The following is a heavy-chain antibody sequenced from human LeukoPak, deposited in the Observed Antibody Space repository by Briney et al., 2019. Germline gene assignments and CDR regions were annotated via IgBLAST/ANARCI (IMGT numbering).Heavy chain of an antibody. D-gene: IGHD4-11*01. CDR2: IDPGDSDS. CDR3: ARDYTGRVWGYFDY. J-gene: IGHJ4*02. CDR1: GYSFTSYW. V-gene: IGHV5-51*01. Sequence: GESLKISCKGSGYSFTSYWIGWVRQMPGKGLEWMGIIDPGDSDSRYSPSFQGQVTISADRSISTAYLQWRSLKASDTAMYYCARDYTGRVWGYFDYWGQGTLVTVSS.